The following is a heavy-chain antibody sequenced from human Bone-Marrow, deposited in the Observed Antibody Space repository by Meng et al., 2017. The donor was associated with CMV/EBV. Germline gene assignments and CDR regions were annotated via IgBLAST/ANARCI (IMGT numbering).Heavy chain of an antibody. CDR1: GFSFSTSG. J-gene: IGHJ4*02. V-gene: IGHV3-30*02. CDR3: AKEIQLKPFDY. CDR2: IRYDGGEK. Sequence: GGSLRLSCAASGFSFSTSGMHWVRQAPGKGLEWVSFIRYDGGEKHYADPVKGRFAVSRDNSENTMFLQMSSLRVDDTAVYYCAKEIQLKPFDYWGQGTLVTVSS.